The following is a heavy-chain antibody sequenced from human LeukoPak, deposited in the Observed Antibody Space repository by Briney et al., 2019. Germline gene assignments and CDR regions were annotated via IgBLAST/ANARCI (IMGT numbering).Heavy chain of an antibody. D-gene: IGHD6-13*01. CDR2: IYPGDSDT. Sequence: GESLKISCKGSGYSFTSYWIGWVRQMPGKGLEWMGIIYPGDSDTRYSPSFQGQVTISADKSISTAYLQWSSLKASDTAMYYCARVYYSNSYDYWYFDLWGRGTLVTVSS. J-gene: IGHJ2*01. CDR1: GYSFTSYW. CDR3: ARVYYSNSYDYWYFDL. V-gene: IGHV5-51*01.